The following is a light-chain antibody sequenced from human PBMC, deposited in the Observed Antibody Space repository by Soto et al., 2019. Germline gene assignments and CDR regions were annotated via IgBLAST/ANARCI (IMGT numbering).Light chain of an antibody. CDR1: QSVSSGF. J-gene: IGKJ1*01. Sequence: EIVLTQSPGTLSLSPGERATLSCGASQSVSSGFLAWYQQTPGQSPRLLIYGTSSRATGIPDRFSGSGSGTDCTLTINRLEPEDFAVYYCQHYGRSPTFGQGTKVEI. CDR3: QHYGRSPT. V-gene: IGKV3-20*01. CDR2: GTS.